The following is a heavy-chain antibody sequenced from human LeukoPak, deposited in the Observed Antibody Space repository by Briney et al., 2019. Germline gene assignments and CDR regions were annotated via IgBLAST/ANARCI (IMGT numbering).Heavy chain of an antibody. V-gene: IGHV3-23*01. CDR3: AKGGWLEKD. CDR1: GFTFSNYA. D-gene: IGHD3-22*01. CDR2: IAFSGST. Sequence: GGSLRLSCAASGFTFSNYALTWVRQAPGKGLEWVSAIAFSGSTYYADSVKGRFTISRDNSKNTLYLQMNSLRAEDTAVYYCAKGGWLEKDWGQGTLVTVSS. J-gene: IGHJ1*01.